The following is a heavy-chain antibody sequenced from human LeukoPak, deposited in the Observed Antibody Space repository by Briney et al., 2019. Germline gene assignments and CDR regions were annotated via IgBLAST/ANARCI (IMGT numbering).Heavy chain of an antibody. CDR1: GYNFASYW. D-gene: IGHD3-10*01. J-gene: IGHJ4*02. CDR3: ARHETASYLRPPGDY. V-gene: IGHV5-51*01. Sequence: GESLKISCKDYGYNFASYWIGWVRQMPGKGLEWMGIIYPGDSDTRYSPSFQGHATFSADRSISTAYLQWTSLRASDTAMYYCARHETASYLRPPGDYWGQGTLVTVSS. CDR2: IYPGDSDT.